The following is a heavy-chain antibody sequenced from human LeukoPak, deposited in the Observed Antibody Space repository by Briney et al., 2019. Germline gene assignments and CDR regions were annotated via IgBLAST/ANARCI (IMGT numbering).Heavy chain of an antibody. J-gene: IGHJ3*02. D-gene: IGHD2-2*01. CDR3: VRHLYCSSTSCYGAFDI. V-gene: IGHV5-51*01. CDR2: IYPGDSDT. CDR1: GYSFTSYW. Sequence: GESLKISCKGSGYSFTSYWIGWVRQMPGKGLEWMGIIYPGDSDTRYSPSFQGQVTISADKSISTAYLQWSSLKASDTAMYYCVRHLYCSSTSCYGAFDIWGQGTMVTVSS.